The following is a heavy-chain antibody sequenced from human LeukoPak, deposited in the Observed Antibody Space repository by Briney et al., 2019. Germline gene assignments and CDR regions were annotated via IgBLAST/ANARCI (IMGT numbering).Heavy chain of an antibody. V-gene: IGHV5-10-1*01. CDR3: ARLGKTFWNDGYYYYGMDV. Sequence: GESRKISCKGSGYSFTSYWISWVRQMPGKGLEWKGRIDPSDSYTNYSPSFQGHVTISADKSISTAYLQWSSLKASDTAMYYCARLGKTFWNDGYYYYGMDVWGQGTTVTVSS. D-gene: IGHD1-1*01. CDR2: IDPSDSYT. J-gene: IGHJ6*02. CDR1: GYSFTSYW.